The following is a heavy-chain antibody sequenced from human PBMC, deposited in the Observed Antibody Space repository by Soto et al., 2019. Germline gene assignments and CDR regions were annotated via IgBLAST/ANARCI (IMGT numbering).Heavy chain of an antibody. J-gene: IGHJ4*02. V-gene: IGHV1-18*01. Sequence: QVQLVQSGAEVKKPGASVKVSCKASGYTFSSYGITWVRQAPGQGLEWMGWISAYNGNTKYAQKIQGRVTMTTDTPTSTAYMELRSPRSDDTAVYHCARDAPPVDSWGQGTLVTVSS. CDR3: ARDAPPVDS. CDR1: GYTFSSYG. CDR2: ISAYNGNT.